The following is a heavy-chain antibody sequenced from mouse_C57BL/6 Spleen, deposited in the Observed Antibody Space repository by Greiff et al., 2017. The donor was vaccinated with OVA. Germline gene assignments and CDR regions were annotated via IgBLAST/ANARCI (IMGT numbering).Heavy chain of an antibody. V-gene: IGHV3-6*01. D-gene: IGHD1-1*02. CDR3: ARFYGGYYFDY. CDR2: ISYDGSN. Sequence: EVHLVESGPGLVKPSQSLSLTCSVTGYSITSGYYWNWIRQFPGNKLEWMGYISYDGSNNYNPSLKNRISITRDTSKNQFFLKLNSVTTEDTATYYCARFYGGYYFDYWGQGTTLTVSS. CDR1: GYSITSGYY. J-gene: IGHJ2*01.